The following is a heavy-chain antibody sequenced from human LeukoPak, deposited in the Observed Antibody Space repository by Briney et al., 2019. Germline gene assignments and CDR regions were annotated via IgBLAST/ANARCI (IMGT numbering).Heavy chain of an antibody. V-gene: IGHV4-4*02. J-gene: IGHJ4*02. Sequence: SETLSLTCDVSGGSVTSINWWTWFRQPPGKGLEWIGEVHLDGRTNYNPSLKSRLVMSADLPENHISLKLTSVTAADTAVYYCAREGGFYRPLDYSGQGTLVTVSS. CDR2: VHLDGRT. CDR3: AREGGFYRPLDY. CDR1: GGSVTSINW. D-gene: IGHD6-25*01.